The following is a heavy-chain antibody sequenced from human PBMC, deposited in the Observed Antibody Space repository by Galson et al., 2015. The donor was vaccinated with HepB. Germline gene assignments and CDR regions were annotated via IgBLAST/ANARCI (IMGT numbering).Heavy chain of an antibody. V-gene: IGHV3-9*01. CDR2: ISWSSDRT. CDR1: GFTFDDYA. J-gene: IGHJ4*02. D-gene: IGHD2-2*01. CDR3: AKPQERSYCSSTTCPTTFDY. Sequence: SLRLSCAASGFTFDDYAMHWVRQAPGKGLEWVSGISWSSDRTGYADSVKGRFTISRDNAKNSLYLQMNSLRAEDTALYYCAKPQERSYCSSTTCPTTFDYWGQGILVTVSS.